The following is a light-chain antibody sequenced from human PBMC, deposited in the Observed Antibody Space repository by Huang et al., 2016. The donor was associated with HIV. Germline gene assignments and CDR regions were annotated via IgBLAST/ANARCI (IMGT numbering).Light chain of an antibody. J-gene: IGKJ3*01. CDR2: GAS. CDR1: QSVSSSY. V-gene: IGKV3-20*01. Sequence: EMVLTQSPGTLSLSPGERATLSCRASQSVSSSYLTLYQQKPGQAPRLLIYGASSRATGIPDRFSGSGSGTDFTLTISRLEPEDFAVYYCQQYGSSPLSFGPGTKVDIK. CDR3: QQYGSSPLS.